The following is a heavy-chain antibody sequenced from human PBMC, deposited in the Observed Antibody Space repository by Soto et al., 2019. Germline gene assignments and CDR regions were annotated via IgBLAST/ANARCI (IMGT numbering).Heavy chain of an antibody. CDR2: INPNSGGT. V-gene: IGHV1-2*02. CDR3: ARDREAGAGTD. CDR1: GYTFTGYY. Sequence: QVQLVQSGAEVKKPGASVKVSCKASGYTFTGYYMHWVRQAPGQGLEWMGWINPNSGGTNYAQKFPGRGTNTKDTFINPGYMELSRLRTEDTAVYFFARDREAGAGTDWGQGTLVTVSS. J-gene: IGHJ4*02. D-gene: IGHD6-19*01.